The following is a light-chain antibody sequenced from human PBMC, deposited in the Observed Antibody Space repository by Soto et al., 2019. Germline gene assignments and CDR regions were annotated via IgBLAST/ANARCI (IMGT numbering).Light chain of an antibody. CDR2: GAS. V-gene: IGKV3-20*01. CDR1: QSVSSSY. Sequence: EIVLTQSPGTLSLSPGERATLSCRASQSVSSSYLAWYQQKPGQAPRLLIYGASSRATGIPDRFSGSGSGTDFTLTNSRLEPDDWAEYECKQYGSSPWTFGQGTKVEIK. J-gene: IGKJ1*01. CDR3: KQYGSSPWT.